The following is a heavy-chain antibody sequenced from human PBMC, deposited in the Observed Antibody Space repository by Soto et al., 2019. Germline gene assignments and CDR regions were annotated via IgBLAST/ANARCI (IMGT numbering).Heavy chain of an antibody. CDR2: IYWDDDK. CDR3: AHKGSSGPFDY. CDR1: GFSLSTSGVG. D-gene: IGHD3-22*01. Sequence: QITLKESGPALVKPTQTLTLTCTFSGFSLSTSGVGVGWVRQPPGKALEWLALIYWDDDKRYSPSLKSRLTTTKDTSKSQVVLTMTNMDPVDTATYCCAHKGSSGPFDYWGQGTLVTVSS. J-gene: IGHJ4*02. V-gene: IGHV2-5*02.